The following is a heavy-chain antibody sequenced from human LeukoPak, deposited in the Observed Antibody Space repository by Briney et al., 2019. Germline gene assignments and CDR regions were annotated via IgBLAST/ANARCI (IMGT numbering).Heavy chain of an antibody. D-gene: IGHD3-10*01. J-gene: IGHJ4*02. CDR3: ASYGMFRGAAFDY. CDR1: GFTVSSNS. V-gene: IGHV3-53*01. Sequence: GVSLRLSCAASGFTVSSNSMSWVRQAPGKGLEWVSLIYSGGNTYYADSVKGRFTISRDNSKNTLYLQMNSLSAEDTAVYYCASYGMFRGAAFDYWGQGTLVTVSS. CDR2: IYSGGNT.